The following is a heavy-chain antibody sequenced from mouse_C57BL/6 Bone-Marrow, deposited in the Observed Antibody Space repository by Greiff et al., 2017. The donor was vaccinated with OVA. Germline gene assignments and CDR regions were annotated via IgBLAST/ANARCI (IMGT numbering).Heavy chain of an antibody. CDR2: ILPGSGST. CDR3: ARWDTTVVATNWYFDV. CDR1: GYTFTGYW. J-gene: IGHJ1*03. V-gene: IGHV1-9*01. D-gene: IGHD1-1*01. Sequence: VKLQESGAELMKPGASVKLSCKATGYTFTGYWIEWVKQRPGHGLEWIGEILPGSGSTNYNEKFKGKATFTADTSSNTAYMQLSSLTTEDSAIYYCARWDTTVVATNWYFDVWGTGTTVTVSS.